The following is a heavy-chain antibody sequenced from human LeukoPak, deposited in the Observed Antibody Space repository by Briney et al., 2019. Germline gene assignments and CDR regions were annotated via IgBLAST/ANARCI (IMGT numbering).Heavy chain of an antibody. D-gene: IGHD2-21*02. J-gene: IGHJ4*02. Sequence: GGSLRLSCAASGFTFSKYAMNWVRQAPEKGLEWVSGTSGSGGSTNYADSVKGRFTISRDNSKNTLYLQMNSLRAEDTAVYYCTKDIVVITAISGNSFDYWGQGTLVTVSS. CDR3: TKDIVVITAISGNSFDY. V-gene: IGHV3-23*01. CDR1: GFTFSKYA. CDR2: TSGSGGST.